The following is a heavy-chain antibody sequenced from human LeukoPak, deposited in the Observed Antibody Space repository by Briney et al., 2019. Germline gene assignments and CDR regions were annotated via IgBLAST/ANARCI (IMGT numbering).Heavy chain of an antibody. CDR1: GFTFSSYS. V-gene: IGHV3-21*01. J-gene: IGHJ3*02. CDR2: ISSSSSYI. Sequence: PGGSLRLSCAASGFTFSSYSMNWVRQAPGKGLEWVSSISSSSSYIYYADSVKGRFTISRDNAKNSLYLQMNSLRAEDTAVYYCARVHQWERDAFDIWGQGTMVTVSS. CDR3: ARVHQWERDAFDI. D-gene: IGHD1-26*01.